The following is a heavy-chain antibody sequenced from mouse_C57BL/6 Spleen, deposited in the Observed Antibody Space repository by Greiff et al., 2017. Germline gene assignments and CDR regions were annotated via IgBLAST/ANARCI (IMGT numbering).Heavy chain of an antibody. D-gene: IGHD2-12*01. CDR3: VSLAYYSAFAY. V-gene: IGHV10-1*01. CDR2: IRSKSNNYAT. CDR1: GFSFNTYA. J-gene: IGHJ3*01. Sequence: EAGGGLVQPKGSLKLSCAASGFSFNTYAMNWVRQAPGKGLEWVARIRSKSNNYATYYADSVKDRFTISRDDSESMLYLLMNNLITEDTAMYYCVSLAYYSAFAYWGQGTLVTVSA.